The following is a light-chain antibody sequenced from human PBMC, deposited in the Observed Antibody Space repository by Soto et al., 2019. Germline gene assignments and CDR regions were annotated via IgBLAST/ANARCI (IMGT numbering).Light chain of an antibody. Sequence: EIVLTQSPATLSLSPGETATLSCRASQSIRDYLVWYKQTPGQAPRLLIYDASNRATDIPARFSGSGSETDFTLTIISLEPEDFVVYYCQQRSNWPITFGQGTRLEIK. V-gene: IGKV3-11*01. CDR2: DAS. J-gene: IGKJ5*01. CDR3: QQRSNWPIT. CDR1: QSIRDY.